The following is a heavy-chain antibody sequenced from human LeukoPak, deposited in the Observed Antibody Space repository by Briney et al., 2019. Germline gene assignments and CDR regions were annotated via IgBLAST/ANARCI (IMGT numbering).Heavy chain of an antibody. D-gene: IGHD6-13*01. J-gene: IGHJ4*02. CDR2: IFYSGST. Sequence: SETLSLTCSVSGGSISSSNYYWGWIRQPPGKGLEWIGYIFYSGSTYYNPSLKSRVTMSVDTSKNQFSLKLSSVTAADTAVYYCARFSSIAAAFDYWGQGTLVTVSS. CDR3: ARFSSIAAAFDY. CDR1: GGSISSSNYY. V-gene: IGHV4-39*07.